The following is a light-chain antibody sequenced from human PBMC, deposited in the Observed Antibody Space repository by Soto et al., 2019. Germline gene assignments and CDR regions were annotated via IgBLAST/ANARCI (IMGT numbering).Light chain of an antibody. Sequence: DIDMTQSPSSLSASVGDRVTITCRASQSISTYLNWYQQKGGKAPKLLIHGASSLQSGVPLRFSGSGSGTDFTLTISSVQPEDFATYYCQQGYSTRLSFGGGTKVELK. CDR1: QSISTY. J-gene: IGKJ4*01. V-gene: IGKV1-39*01. CDR2: GAS. CDR3: QQGYSTRLS.